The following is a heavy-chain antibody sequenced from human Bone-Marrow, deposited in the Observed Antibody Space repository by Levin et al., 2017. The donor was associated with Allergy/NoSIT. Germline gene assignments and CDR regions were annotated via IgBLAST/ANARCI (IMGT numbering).Heavy chain of an antibody. D-gene: IGHD2-15*01. V-gene: IGHV3-30*18. CDR1: GFTFSSYG. J-gene: IGHJ4*02. CDR3: AKSYCSGGSCYPLTFDY. Sequence: GGSLRLSCAASGFTFSSYGMHWVRQAPGKGLEWVAVISYDGSNKYYADSVKGRFTISRDNSKNTLYLQMNSLRAEDTAVYYCAKSYCSGGSCYPLTFDYWGQGTLVTVSS. CDR2: ISYDGSNK.